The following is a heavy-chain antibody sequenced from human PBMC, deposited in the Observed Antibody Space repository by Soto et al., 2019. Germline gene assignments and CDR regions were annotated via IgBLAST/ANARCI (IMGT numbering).Heavy chain of an antibody. CDR2: IYYSGST. CDR1: GGSISSYY. V-gene: IGHV4-59*01. D-gene: IGHD3-9*01. CDR3: ARGPGVLRYFDWPRMDV. J-gene: IGHJ6*02. Sequence: SETLSLTCTVSGGSISSYYWSWIRQPPGKGLEWIGYIYYSGSTNYNPSLKSRVTISVDTSKNHFSLKLSSVTAADTAVYYCARGPGVLRYFDWPRMDVWGQGTTVTVS.